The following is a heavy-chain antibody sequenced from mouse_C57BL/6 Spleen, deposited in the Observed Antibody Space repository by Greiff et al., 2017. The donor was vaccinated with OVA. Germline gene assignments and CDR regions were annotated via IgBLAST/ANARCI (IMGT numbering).Heavy chain of an antibody. CDR2: ISSGSSTI. Sequence: EVQVVESGGGLVKPGGSLKLSCAASGFTFSDYGMHWVRQAPEKGLEWVAYISSGSSTIYYADTVKGRFTISRDNAKNTLFLQMTSLRSEDTAMYYCARPGRTAWFAYWGQGTLVTVSA. CDR3: ARPGRTAWFAY. CDR1: GFTFSDYG. V-gene: IGHV5-17*01. D-gene: IGHD1-1*01. J-gene: IGHJ3*01.